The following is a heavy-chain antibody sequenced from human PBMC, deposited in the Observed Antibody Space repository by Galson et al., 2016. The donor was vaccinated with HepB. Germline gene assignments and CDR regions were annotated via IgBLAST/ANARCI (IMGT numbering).Heavy chain of an antibody. V-gene: IGHV4-59*01. J-gene: IGHJ3*02. D-gene: IGHD6-13*01. CDR1: GGSMRNYP. Sequence: SETLSLTCTVSGGSMRNYPWSWIRQPPGKGPECIGYMYYSGSPKYNPSLKSRVTMLVDTSKNQFYLKLTSVTAADTAVYYCARDRGIAAVGDDPFEIWGQGTMVTVSS. CDR3: ARDRGIAAVGDDPFEI. CDR2: MYYSGSP.